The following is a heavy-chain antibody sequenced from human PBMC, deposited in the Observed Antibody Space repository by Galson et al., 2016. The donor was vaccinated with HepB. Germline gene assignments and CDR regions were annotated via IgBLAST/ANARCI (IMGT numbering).Heavy chain of an antibody. CDR2: ISSSGSYT. D-gene: IGHD3-3*01. CDR3: ARSINGFWSGYYTSHSHYYMDI. CDR1: GFTFNDYY. Sequence: SLRLSCAASGFTFNDYYMSWIRQAPGKGLERVSYISSSGSYTNYADSVKGRFTISRDNAKNALYLQMNSLRAEDTAVYYCARSINGFWSGYYTSHSHYYMDIWGKGTTVTVSS. V-gene: IGHV3-11*06. J-gene: IGHJ6*03.